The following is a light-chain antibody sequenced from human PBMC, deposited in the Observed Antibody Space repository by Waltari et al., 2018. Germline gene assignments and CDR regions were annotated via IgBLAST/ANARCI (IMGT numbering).Light chain of an antibody. CDR3: SSYAGSNTFI. CDR2: EVS. V-gene: IGLV2-23*02. CDR1: SSDIGNYNA. J-gene: IGLJ1*01. Sequence: QAAPTQPPSVSGSPGQSVTISCTGTSSDIGNYNAVSWYQQHPGKAPKIMCYEVSNRPSGGSDRFSGSKSGNTASLTISGLQAEDEADYYCSSYAGSNTFIFGAGTRLTVL.